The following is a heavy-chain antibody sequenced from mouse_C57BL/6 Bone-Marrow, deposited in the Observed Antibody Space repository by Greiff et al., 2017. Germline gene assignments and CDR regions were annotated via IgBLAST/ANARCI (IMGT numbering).Heavy chain of an antibody. D-gene: IGHD3-2*02. CDR2: IYPGSGST. Sequence: VQLQQPGAELVKPGASVKMSCKASGYTFTSYWITWVKPRPGQGLEWIGDIYPGSGSTNYNEKFKSKATLTVDTSSSTAYMQLSSLTSEDSAVYYCAHSSGPLAMDYWGQGTSVTVSS. V-gene: IGHV1-55*01. CDR3: AHSSGPLAMDY. CDR1: GYTFTSYW. J-gene: IGHJ4*01.